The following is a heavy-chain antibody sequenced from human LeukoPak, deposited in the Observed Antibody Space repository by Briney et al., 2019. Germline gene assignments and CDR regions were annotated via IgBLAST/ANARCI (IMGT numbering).Heavy chain of an antibody. CDR3: ARDLWWFGESDAFDI. V-gene: IGHV3-30*04. J-gene: IGHJ3*02. CDR2: ISYDGSNK. CDR1: GFTFSSYA. Sequence: TGRSLRLSCAASGFTFSSYAMHWVRQAPGKGLEWVAVISYDGSNKYYADSVKGRFTISRDNSKNTLYLQMNSLRAEDTAVYYCARDLWWFGESDAFDIWGQGTMVTVSS. D-gene: IGHD3-10*01.